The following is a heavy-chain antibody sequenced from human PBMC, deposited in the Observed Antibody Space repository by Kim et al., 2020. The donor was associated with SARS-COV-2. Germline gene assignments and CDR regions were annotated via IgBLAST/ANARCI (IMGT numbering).Heavy chain of an antibody. Sequence: SETLSLTCTVSGGSISSYYWSWIRQPPGKGLEWIGYIYYSGSTNYNPSLKSRVTISVDTSKNQFSLKLSSVTAADTAVYYCGGGARGVIKGWGQGTLVTVSS. CDR3: GGGARGVIKG. V-gene: IGHV4-59*08. D-gene: IGHD3-10*01. CDR1: GGSISSYY. CDR2: IYYSGST. J-gene: IGHJ4*02.